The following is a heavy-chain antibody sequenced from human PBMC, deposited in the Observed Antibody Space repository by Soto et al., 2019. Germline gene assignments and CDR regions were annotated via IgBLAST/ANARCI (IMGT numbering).Heavy chain of an antibody. J-gene: IGHJ4*02. CDR2: IHRRGSDK. CDR1: GFTFKNDW. D-gene: IGHD3-10*01. V-gene: IGHV3-7*01. Sequence: EVQLVESGGGLVQPGGSLRLSCVVSGFTFKNDWMTWVRQAPGEGLEWVANIHRRGSDKYYVDSVGGRFTITRDSAKNALYLETNSLRVGDTAVYYCASDPSFGALDYWGQGALVTVSS. CDR3: ASDPSFGALDY.